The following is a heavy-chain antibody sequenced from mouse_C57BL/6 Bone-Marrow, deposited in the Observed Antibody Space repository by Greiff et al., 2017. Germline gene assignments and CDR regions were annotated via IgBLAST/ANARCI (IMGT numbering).Heavy chain of an antibody. CDR1: GFTFSSYA. CDR2: INSDGGST. V-gene: IGHV5-6-2*01. CDR3: ARHSYWYFDV. J-gene: IGHJ1*03. Sequence: EVQLVESGGGLVKPGGSLKLSCAASGFTFSSYAMSWVRQTPEKRLELVAAINSDGGSTYYPDTMERRFIISRDNTKKTLYLQMSSLRSEDTALYYCARHSYWYFDVWGTGTTVTVSS.